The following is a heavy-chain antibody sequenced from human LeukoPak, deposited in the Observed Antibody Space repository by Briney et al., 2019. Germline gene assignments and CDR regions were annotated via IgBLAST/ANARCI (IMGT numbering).Heavy chain of an antibody. CDR3: AKGSGINHYHWIDP. CDR2: ISGGGGST. D-gene: IGHD1-14*01. CDR1: EFTFSNYA. J-gene: IGHJ5*02. V-gene: IGHV3-23*01. Sequence: GGSLRLSCAASEFTFSNYAMNWVRQAPGKGLGWVSGISGGGGSTYYADSVKGRFTISRDNSKNTLYPQMDSLRAEDTALYYCAKGSGINHYHWIDPWGQGTLVIVSS.